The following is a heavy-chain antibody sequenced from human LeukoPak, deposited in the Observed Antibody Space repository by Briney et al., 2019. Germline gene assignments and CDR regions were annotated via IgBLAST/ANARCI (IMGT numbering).Heavy chain of an antibody. CDR3: ARALYYYDSSGPLPLK. Sequence: PSESLSLTCPVSGGSISSYYWSWIRQPPGKGLEWIGYIFYSGSTNYNPSLKGRVTISVDTSKNQFSLNLSSVTAADTAVYYCARALYYYDSSGPLPLKWGQGTLVTVSS. CDR1: GGSISSYY. D-gene: IGHD3-22*01. J-gene: IGHJ1*01. CDR2: IFYSGST. V-gene: IGHV4-59*01.